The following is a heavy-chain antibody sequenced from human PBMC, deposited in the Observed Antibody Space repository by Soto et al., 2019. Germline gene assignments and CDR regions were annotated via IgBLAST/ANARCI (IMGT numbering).Heavy chain of an antibody. V-gene: IGHV4-30-4*01. CDR2: IYYSGST. CDR1: GGSISSGDYY. Sequence: QVQLQESGPGLVKPSQTLSLTCTVSGGSISSGDYYWSWIRQPPGKGLEWIGYIYYSGSTYYNPSLKSRVTISVDTSKNQYSLKLSSVTAADTAVYYCARDRRLGKKKFDYWGQGTLVTVSS. D-gene: IGHD7-27*01. CDR3: ARDRRLGKKKFDY. J-gene: IGHJ4*02.